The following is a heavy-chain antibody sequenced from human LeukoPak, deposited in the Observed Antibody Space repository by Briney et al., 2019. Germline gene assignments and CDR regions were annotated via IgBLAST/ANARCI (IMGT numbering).Heavy chain of an antibody. D-gene: IGHD2-8*02. J-gene: IGHJ6*03. Sequence: GGSLRLSCAASGFTLSNHWMIWVRQAPGKGLECVANIKQDGIEKYYLDSVKGRFTISRDNAKNSVYLQMNSLRVEDTAVYYCAKEVTDYYYMDVWGKGTTVTVSS. CDR1: GFTLSNHW. CDR3: AKEVTDYYYMDV. CDR2: IKQDGIEK. V-gene: IGHV3-7*01.